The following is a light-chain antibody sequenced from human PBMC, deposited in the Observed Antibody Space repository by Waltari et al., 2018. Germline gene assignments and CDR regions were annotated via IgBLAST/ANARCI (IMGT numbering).Light chain of an antibody. CDR1: QGIHSD. J-gene: IGKJ1*01. CDR3: QQYNVWPPWT. V-gene: IGKV3-15*01. Sequence: EVVMTQSPATLPVSPGERATLSCRASQGIHSDLAWYQQKPGQPPRLLIYSASTRATGVPARFTGSGSGTEFTLTVSSLQPEDSAVYYCQQYNVWPPWTFGQGTKVEIK. CDR2: SAS.